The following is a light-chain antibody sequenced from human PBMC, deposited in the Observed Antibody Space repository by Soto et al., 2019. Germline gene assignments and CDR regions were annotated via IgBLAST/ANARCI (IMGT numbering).Light chain of an antibody. CDR1: QSVPSNF. J-gene: IGKJ1*01. Sequence: EIVLTQSPGTLSLSPGERATLSCRASQSVPSNFLAWYQQKPGQAPILLIYGVSRRATGIPDRFSGSGSGTDFSLTISRLEPEDFAVYCCQQYDGSWTFGQGTKVEIK. CDR2: GVS. V-gene: IGKV3-20*01. CDR3: QQYDGSWT.